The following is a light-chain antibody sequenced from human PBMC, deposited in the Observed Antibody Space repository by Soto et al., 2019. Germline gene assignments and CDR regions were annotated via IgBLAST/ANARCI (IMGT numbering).Light chain of an antibody. J-gene: IGLJ2*01. CDR3: AAWDDSLSGHVV. V-gene: IGLV1-47*01. CDR2: RNN. Sequence: QSVLTQPPSASGTPGQRVTISCSGSSSNIGSNYVYWYQQLPGTAPKLLIYRNNQRPSGVPDRFSGSKSGTSASLAISGLRSEDEADYYCAAWDDSLSGHVVFGGEPKLTVL. CDR1: SSNIGSNY.